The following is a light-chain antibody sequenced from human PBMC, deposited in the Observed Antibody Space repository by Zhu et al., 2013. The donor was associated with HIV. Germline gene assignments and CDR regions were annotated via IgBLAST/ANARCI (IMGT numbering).Light chain of an antibody. CDR3: HQYGRTPQT. Sequence: EIVMTQSPATLSVSPGERATLSCRASQSVSSNLAWYQQKPGQAPRLLIYGASTRATGIPARFSGSGSGTEFTLTISSLQSEDFAVYHCHQYGRTPQTFGQGTKVEV. CDR1: QSVSSN. J-gene: IGKJ1*01. CDR2: GAS. V-gene: IGKV3-15*01.